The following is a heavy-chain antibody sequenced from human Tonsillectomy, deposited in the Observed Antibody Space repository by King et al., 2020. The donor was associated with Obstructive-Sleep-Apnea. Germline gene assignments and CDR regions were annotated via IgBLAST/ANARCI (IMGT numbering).Heavy chain of an antibody. Sequence: QLVQSGPEVKKPGTSVKVSCKASGFNFFTSAVQWVRQAPGQRLEWIGWIAVGCDTPHYSNKFQGKVTFSREMSTSTVFLELGSLTVEDTAVYYCAAERGDSPIYDNFEIWGQGTTVTVS. CDR3: AAERGDSPIYDNFEI. D-gene: IGHD3-22*01. V-gene: IGHV1-58*03. CDR2: IAVGCDTP. J-gene: IGHJ3*02. CDR1: GFNFFTSA.